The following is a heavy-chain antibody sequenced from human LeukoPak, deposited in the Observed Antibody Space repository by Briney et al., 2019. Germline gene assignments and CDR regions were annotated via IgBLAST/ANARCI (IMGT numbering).Heavy chain of an antibody. Sequence: GASVKVSRKASGYTFTSYAMHWVRQAPGQRLEWMGWINAGNGNTKYSQKFQGRVTITRDTSASTAYMELSSLRPEDTAVYYCARDSIAAAGGDYWGQGTLVTVSS. CDR2: INAGNGNT. D-gene: IGHD6-13*01. V-gene: IGHV1-3*01. J-gene: IGHJ4*02. CDR1: GYTFTSYA. CDR3: ARDSIAAAGGDY.